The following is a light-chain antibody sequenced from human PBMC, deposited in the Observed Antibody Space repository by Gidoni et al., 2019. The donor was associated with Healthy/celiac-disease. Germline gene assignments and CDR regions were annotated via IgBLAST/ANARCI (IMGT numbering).Light chain of an antibody. CDR2: GAS. J-gene: IGKJ2*01. CDR3: QQYNNWPPWGT. V-gene: IGKV3-15*01. Sequence: EIVMTQSPATLSVSPGERATLSCRASQSVSSNLAWYQQKPGQAPRLLIYGASTRATGIPGRFSGRGSGTEFTLTISSLQSEDFAVYCCQQYNNWPPWGTFGQGTKLEIK. CDR1: QSVSSN.